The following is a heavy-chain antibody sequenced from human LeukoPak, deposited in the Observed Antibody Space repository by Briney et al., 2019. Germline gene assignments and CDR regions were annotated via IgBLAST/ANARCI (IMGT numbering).Heavy chain of an antibody. Sequence: GASVKVSCKASGFTFTSSAMQWVRQPRGQRLEWIGWIVVGSGNTNYAQKFQERVTITRDMSTSTAYMELSSLRSEDTAVYYCAADPDPYCSGGSCYSGEYWGQGTLVTVSS. CDR1: GFTFTSSA. V-gene: IGHV1-58*02. CDR2: IVVGSGNT. D-gene: IGHD2-15*01. CDR3: AADPDPYCSGGSCYSGEY. J-gene: IGHJ4*02.